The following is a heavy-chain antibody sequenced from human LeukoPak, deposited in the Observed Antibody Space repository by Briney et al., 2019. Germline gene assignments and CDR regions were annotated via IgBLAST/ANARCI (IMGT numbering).Heavy chain of an antibody. V-gene: IGHV4-34*01. Sequence: SETLSLTCAVYGGSFSGYYWSCIRQPPGKRVEWSGEINHSGSTNYNPSPKSRVTISVDTSKNQFSLKLSSVTAADTAVYYCARVRSFWTRYYYYMDVWGKGTTVTVSS. CDR2: INHSGST. J-gene: IGHJ6*03. CDR3: ARVRSFWTRYYYYMDV. CDR1: GGSFSGYY. D-gene: IGHD3/OR15-3a*01.